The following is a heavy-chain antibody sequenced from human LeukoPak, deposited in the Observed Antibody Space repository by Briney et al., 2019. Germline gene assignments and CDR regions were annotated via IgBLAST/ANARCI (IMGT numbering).Heavy chain of an antibody. D-gene: IGHD3-16*01. Sequence: PSETLSLTCTVSGGSISSSFNYWAWIRQPPGKGLEWIGSIYESGSAYYNPSFKSRITMSVDTSENQFSLKLTPVTAADTAVYYCARHYGPWGQGTLVTVSS. CDR3: ARHYGP. V-gene: IGHV4-39*01. CDR1: GGSISSSFNY. J-gene: IGHJ5*02. CDR2: IYESGSA.